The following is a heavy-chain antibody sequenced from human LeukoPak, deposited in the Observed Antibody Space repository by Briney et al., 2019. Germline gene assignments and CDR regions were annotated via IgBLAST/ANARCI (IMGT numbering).Heavy chain of an antibody. CDR1: GFTFDDYA. CDR3: AKDFHGAANYYDSSGLTSLPDY. V-gene: IGHV3-43*02. CDR2: ISRDGGST. J-gene: IGHJ4*02. Sequence: GGSLRLSCAASGFTFDDYAMHWVRQAPGKGLEWVSFISRDGGSTYYADSVKGRFTISRDNSKNSLYLQMNSLRTEDTALYYCAKDFHGAANYYDSSGLTSLPDYWGQGTLVTVSS. D-gene: IGHD3-22*01.